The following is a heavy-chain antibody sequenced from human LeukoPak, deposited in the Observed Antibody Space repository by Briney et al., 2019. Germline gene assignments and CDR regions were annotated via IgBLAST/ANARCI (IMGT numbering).Heavy chain of an antibody. CDR1: GYTFTSYY. Sequence: ASVKVSCKASGYTFTSYYMHWVRQAPGKGLEWMGGFDPEDGETIYAQKFQGRVTMTEDTSTDTAYMELSSLRSEDTAVYYCATVSSSTTGTTWWFDPWGQGTLVTVSS. D-gene: IGHD1-1*01. V-gene: IGHV1-24*01. CDR3: ATVSSSTTGTTWWFDP. CDR2: FDPEDGET. J-gene: IGHJ5*02.